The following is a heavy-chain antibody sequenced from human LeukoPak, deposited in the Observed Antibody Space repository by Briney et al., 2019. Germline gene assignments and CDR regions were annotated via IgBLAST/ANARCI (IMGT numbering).Heavy chain of an antibody. Sequence: GRSLRLSCAASGFTFSSYGMHWVRQAPGKGLEWVAVISYDGSNKYYADSVKGRFTISRDNSKNTLYLQMNSLRAEDTAVYYCAKDYLSVLQWLFDYWGQGTLVTVSS. CDR2: ISYDGSNK. V-gene: IGHV3-30*18. D-gene: IGHD6-19*01. J-gene: IGHJ4*02. CDR1: GFTFSSYG. CDR3: AKDYLSVLQWLFDY.